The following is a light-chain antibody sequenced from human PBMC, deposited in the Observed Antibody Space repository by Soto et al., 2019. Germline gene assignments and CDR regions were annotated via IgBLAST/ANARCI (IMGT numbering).Light chain of an antibody. CDR2: DVS. Sequence: QSALTQPASVSGSPGQSITISCTGTSSDVGGYNYVSWYQQHPGKAPKLMSYDVSNRPSGVSNRFSGSKSGNTASLTISWLQAEDEADYYCSSYTSSSTLPYVFGTGTKVTVL. V-gene: IGLV2-14*01. CDR1: SSDVGGYNY. CDR3: SSYTSSSTLPYV. J-gene: IGLJ1*01.